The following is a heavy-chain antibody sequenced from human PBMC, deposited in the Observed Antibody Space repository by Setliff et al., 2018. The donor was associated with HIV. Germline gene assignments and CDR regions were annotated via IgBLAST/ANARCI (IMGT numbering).Heavy chain of an antibody. CDR1: GVSISSGPYY. J-gene: IGHJ5*02. CDR2: IYYSGST. V-gene: IGHV4-30-4*08. D-gene: IGHD3-22*01. Sequence: TLSLTCAVSGVSISSGPYYWGWIRQPPGEALEWIGYIYYSGSTNYNPSLKSRVTISVDTSKNQFSLKLRSVTAADTAVYFCASRVYYYDSNNFLREEGFDPWGQGTLVTVSS. CDR3: ASRVYYYDSNNFLREEGFDP.